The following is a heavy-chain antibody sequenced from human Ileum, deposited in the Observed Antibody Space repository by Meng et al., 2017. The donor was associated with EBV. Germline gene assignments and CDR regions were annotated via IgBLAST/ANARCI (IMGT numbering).Heavy chain of an antibody. CDR1: DGSISTGNFS. J-gene: IGHJ4*02. CDR2: IYYRGNT. D-gene: IGHD4-17*01. V-gene: IGHV4-39*07. Sequence: QLRLEETGPGLVKPSETLSLTCTVPDGSISTGNFSWGWIRQSPGKALECIGTIYYRGNTFYNPSLKSQLTISIDTSKNEFSLTLRSVTAADTALYYCASAYDYGDYEAFAYWGPGSLVTVSS. CDR3: ASAYDYGDYEAFAY.